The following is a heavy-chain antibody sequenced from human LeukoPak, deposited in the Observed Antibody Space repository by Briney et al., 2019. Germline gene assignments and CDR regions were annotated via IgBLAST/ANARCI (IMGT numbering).Heavy chain of an antibody. CDR1: GFTFSSYE. CDR3: ARESIAAAGAPFDY. V-gene: IGHV3-48*03. Sequence: PGGSLRLSCAASGFTFSSYEMNWVRQAPGKGLEWVSYISSGSTIYDADSVKGRFTISRVNAKNSLYLQMNSLRAEDTAVYYCARESIAAAGAPFDYWGQGTLVTVSS. D-gene: IGHD6-25*01. CDR2: ISSGSTI. J-gene: IGHJ4*02.